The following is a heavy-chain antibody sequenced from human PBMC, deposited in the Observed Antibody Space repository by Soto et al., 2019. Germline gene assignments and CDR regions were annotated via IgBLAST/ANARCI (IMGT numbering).Heavy chain of an antibody. D-gene: IGHD1-1*01. CDR1: GFTFSSYW. Sequence: EVHLEESGGGLVQPGGPLRLSCAAPGFTFSSYWMNWVRQAPGKGLEWVANINQDGSDYNLVASVKGRFTISRDNAKNSLFLQMNALRVEDTAVYYCARTGDGHHDFLDYWGQGILVSVSS. V-gene: IGHV3-7*01. CDR3: ARTGDGHHDFLDY. J-gene: IGHJ4*02. CDR2: INQDGSDY.